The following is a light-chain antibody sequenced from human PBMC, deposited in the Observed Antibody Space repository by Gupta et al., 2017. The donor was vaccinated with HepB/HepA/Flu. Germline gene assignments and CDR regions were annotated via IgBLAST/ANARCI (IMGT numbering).Light chain of an antibody. V-gene: IGKV4-1*01. CDR1: QSVLYSSNNKNY. J-gene: IGKJ1*01. CDR2: WAS. CDR3: QQYYSTAWT. Sequence: DIVMTQSPDSLAVSLGERATINCKSSQSVLYSSNNKNYLAWYQQKPGQPPKLLIYWASTRESGVPDRLSGSGSGTDFTLTISSRQAEDVAVYYCQQYYSTAWTFGQGTKVEIK.